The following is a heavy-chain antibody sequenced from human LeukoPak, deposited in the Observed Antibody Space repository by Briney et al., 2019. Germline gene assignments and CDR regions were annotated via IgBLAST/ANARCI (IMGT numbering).Heavy chain of an antibody. CDR3: ARDHSGWYESYYYYGMDV. D-gene: IGHD6-19*01. Sequence: GGSLRLSCAASGFTFSSYWTSWVRQAPGKGLEWVANIKQDGSEKYYVDSVKGRFTISRDNAKNSLYLQMNSLRAEDTAVYYCARDHSGWYESYYYYGMDVWGQGTTVTVSS. CDR2: IKQDGSEK. V-gene: IGHV3-7*01. CDR1: GFTFSSYW. J-gene: IGHJ6*02.